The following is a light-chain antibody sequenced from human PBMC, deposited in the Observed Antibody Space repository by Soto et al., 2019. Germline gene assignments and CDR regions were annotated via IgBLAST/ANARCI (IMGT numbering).Light chain of an antibody. Sequence: DIQMTQSPSSLSASVGDRITITCRASQSISNSLHWYQQKPGKAPKLLIYPVSTLQSGVPSRFSASGSGTYFTLTITSLQPEDFATDYCPQSYSSPRTFGPGTKV. J-gene: IGKJ1*01. CDR2: PVS. CDR3: PQSYSSPRT. V-gene: IGKV1-39*01. CDR1: QSISNS.